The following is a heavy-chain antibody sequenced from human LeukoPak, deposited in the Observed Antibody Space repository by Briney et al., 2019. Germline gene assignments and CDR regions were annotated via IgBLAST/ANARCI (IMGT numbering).Heavy chain of an antibody. CDR2: IYYSGST. D-gene: IGHD3-22*01. CDR1: GGSISSSSYY. J-gene: IGHJ4*02. Sequence: ETLSLTCTVSGGSISSSSYYWGWIRQPPGKGLEWIGSIYYSGSTYYNPSLKSRVTISVDTSKNQFSLKLSSVTAADTAVYYCARRRHDSSGYYHDYWGQGTLVTVSS. CDR3: ARRRHDSSGYYHDY. V-gene: IGHV4-39*07.